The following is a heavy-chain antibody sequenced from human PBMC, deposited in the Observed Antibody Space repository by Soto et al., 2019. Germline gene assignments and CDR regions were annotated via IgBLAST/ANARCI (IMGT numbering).Heavy chain of an antibody. CDR1: GFTFSSYV. D-gene: IGHD6-6*01. V-gene: IGHV3-30*03. CDR2: ISIRGGDE. Sequence: PGGSLRLSCAASGFTFSSYVMDGARQAPGKGLEWVTVISIRGGDEYYAESVRGRFTISRDDSKNTLYLQMDSLRVEDTAVYYCARGTIVARQHLDYWGQGTLVTVSS. J-gene: IGHJ4*02. CDR3: ARGTIVARQHLDY.